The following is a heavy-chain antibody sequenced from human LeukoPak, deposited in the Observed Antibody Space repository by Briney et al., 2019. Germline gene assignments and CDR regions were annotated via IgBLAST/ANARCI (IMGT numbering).Heavy chain of an antibody. J-gene: IGHJ4*02. CDR2: ISSSSSYI. D-gene: IGHD5-12*01. V-gene: IGHV3-21*01. Sequence: GGSLRLSCAASGFTFSSYSMNWGRQAPGKGLEWVSSISSSSSYIYYVDSVKGRFTISRDNAKNSLYLQMNSLRAEDTAVYYCAQRGYSGYSFDYWGQGTLVTVSS. CDR1: GFTFSSYS. CDR3: AQRGYSGYSFDY.